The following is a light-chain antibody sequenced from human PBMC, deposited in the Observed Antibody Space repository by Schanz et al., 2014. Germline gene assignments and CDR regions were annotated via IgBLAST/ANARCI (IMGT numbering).Light chain of an antibody. V-gene: IGKV3-20*01. Sequence: EIVLTQSPGTLSVSPGERATLSCRASQTVMSNLAWYQLKPGQAPRVLIYGASTRATGIPARFSGTGSGTDFTLTIGRLEPEDFAVYYCQQYGRSLWTFGQGTKVEIK. CDR2: GAS. CDR3: QQYGRSLWT. J-gene: IGKJ1*01. CDR1: QTVMSN.